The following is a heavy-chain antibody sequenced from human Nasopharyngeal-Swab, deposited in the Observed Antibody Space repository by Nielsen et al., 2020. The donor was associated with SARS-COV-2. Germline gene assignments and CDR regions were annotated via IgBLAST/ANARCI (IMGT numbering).Heavy chain of an antibody. J-gene: IGHJ6*02. D-gene: IGHD6-13*01. Sequence: SETLSLTYTVSGGSISSYYWSWIRQPPGKGLEWIGYIYYSGSTNYNPSLKSRVTISVDTSKNQFSLKLSSVTAADTAVYYCARVGGSSWRHYYYYYGMDVWGQGTTVTVSS. V-gene: IGHV4-59*01. CDR3: ARVGGSSWRHYYYYYGMDV. CDR2: IYYSGST. CDR1: GGSISSYY.